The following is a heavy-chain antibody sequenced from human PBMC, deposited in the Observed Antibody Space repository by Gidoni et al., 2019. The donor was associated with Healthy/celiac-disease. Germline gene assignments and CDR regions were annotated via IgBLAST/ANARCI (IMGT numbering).Heavy chain of an antibody. CDR1: GGSISSSSYY. CDR2: IYYSGRT. D-gene: IGHD7-27*01. J-gene: IGHJ5*02. V-gene: IGHV4-39*01. CDR3: ASNWGWGGWFDP. Sequence: LQLQESGPGLVKPSATLSLTCTVSGGSISSSSYYWGWIRQPPGKGLEWIGSIYYSGRTYYNPSLKSRVTISVDTSKNQFSLKLSSVTAADTAVYYCASNWGWGGWFDPWGQGTLVTVSS.